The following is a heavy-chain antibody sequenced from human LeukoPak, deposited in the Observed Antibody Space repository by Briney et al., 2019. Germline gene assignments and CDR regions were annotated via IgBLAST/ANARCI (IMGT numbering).Heavy chain of an antibody. CDR1: GFTFSSFS. Sequence: GGSLRVSCAASGFTFSSFSMNWVRQARGRGLEWVSSISTGSSYINYADSVKGRFAISRDNAQNSLYLQMTSLRAEDTAVYYCARSEGYCSSASCDAYYYYMDVWGKGTTVTVSS. CDR2: ISTGSSYI. V-gene: IGHV3-21*01. CDR3: ARSEGYCSSASCDAYYYYMDV. J-gene: IGHJ6*03. D-gene: IGHD2-2*01.